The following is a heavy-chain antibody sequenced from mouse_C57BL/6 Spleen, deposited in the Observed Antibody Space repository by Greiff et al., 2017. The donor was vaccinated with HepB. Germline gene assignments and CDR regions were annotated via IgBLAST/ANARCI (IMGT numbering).Heavy chain of an antibody. D-gene: IGHD1-1*01. V-gene: IGHV1-64*01. J-gene: IGHJ1*03. CDR3: ARAYYGSSSYWDFDV. CDR2: IHPNSGST. Sequence: QVQLQQPGAELVKPGASVKLSCKASGYTFTSYWMHWVKQRPGQGLEWIGMIHPNSGSTNYNEKFKSKATLTVDKSSSTAYMQLSSLTSEDSAVYYCARAYYGSSSYWDFDVWGTGTTVTVSS. CDR1: GYTFTSYW.